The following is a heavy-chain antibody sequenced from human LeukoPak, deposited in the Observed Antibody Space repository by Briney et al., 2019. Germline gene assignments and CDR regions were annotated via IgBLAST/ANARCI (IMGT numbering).Heavy chain of an antibody. Sequence: GASVKVSCKASGYTFTSYDINWVRQATGQGLEWMGGFDPEDGETIYAQKFQGRVTMTEDTSTDTAYMELSSLRSEDTAVYYCATGHIIRYFDWPPGWFDPWGQGTLVTVSS. CDR3: ATGHIIRYFDWPPGWFDP. V-gene: IGHV1-24*01. CDR1: GYTFTSYD. J-gene: IGHJ5*02. D-gene: IGHD3-9*01. CDR2: FDPEDGET.